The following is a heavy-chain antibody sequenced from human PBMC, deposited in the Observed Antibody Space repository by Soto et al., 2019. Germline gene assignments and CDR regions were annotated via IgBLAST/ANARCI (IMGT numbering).Heavy chain of an antibody. CDR2: ISSSGSTI. CDR3: ARGYSSSSFYYYGMDV. Sequence: QVQLVESGGGLVKPGGSLRLSCAASGFTFSDYYMSWIRQAPGKGLEWVSYISSSGSTIYYADSVKGRFTISRDNAKNSLYRQMNGLRAEDRAVYYGARGYSSSSFYYYGMDVWGQGTTVTVSS. CDR1: GFTFSDYY. J-gene: IGHJ6*02. D-gene: IGHD6-6*01. V-gene: IGHV3-11*01.